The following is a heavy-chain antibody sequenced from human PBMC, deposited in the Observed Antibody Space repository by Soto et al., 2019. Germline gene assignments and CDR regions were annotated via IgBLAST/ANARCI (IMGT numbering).Heavy chain of an antibody. V-gene: IGHV4-59*01. CDR2: IYNSGST. Sequence: SETLSLTCTVSGGSISSYYWSWIRQPPGKGLEWIGYIYNSGSTNYNPSLKSRVTISVDTSKNQFSLKLSSVTAADTAVYFCARVKERGCSGGSCYYYYGMDVWGQGTTVTVSS. D-gene: IGHD2-15*01. CDR1: GGSISSYY. CDR3: ARVKERGCSGGSCYYYYGMDV. J-gene: IGHJ6*02.